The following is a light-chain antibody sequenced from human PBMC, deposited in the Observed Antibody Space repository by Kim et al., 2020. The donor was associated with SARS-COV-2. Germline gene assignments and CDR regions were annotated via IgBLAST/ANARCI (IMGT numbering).Light chain of an antibody. J-gene: IGLJ2*01. CDR1: WSNVGRNT. V-gene: IGLV1-44*01. CDR2: SNN. Sequence: GQRVTISLSVSWSNVGRNTLNWYQHDPGMAPQLVIYSNNERPSGVPDRFSCSKSGSSASLAISGLQSEDEADYYCAAWDDSLNGVVFGGGTQLTVL. CDR3: AAWDDSLNGVV.